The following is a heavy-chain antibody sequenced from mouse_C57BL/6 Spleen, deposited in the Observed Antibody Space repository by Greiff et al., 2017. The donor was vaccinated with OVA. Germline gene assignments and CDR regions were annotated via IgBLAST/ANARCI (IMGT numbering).Heavy chain of an antibody. V-gene: IGHV5-4*01. Sequence: EVKLVESGGGLVKPGGSLKLSCAASGFTFSSYAMSWVRQTPEKRLEWVATISDGGSYTYYPDNVKGRFTISRDNAKNNLYLQMSHLKSEDTAMYYCARDGDYDLFAYWGQGTLVTVSA. D-gene: IGHD2-4*01. CDR2: ISDGGSYT. J-gene: IGHJ3*01. CDR1: GFTFSSYA. CDR3: ARDGDYDLFAY.